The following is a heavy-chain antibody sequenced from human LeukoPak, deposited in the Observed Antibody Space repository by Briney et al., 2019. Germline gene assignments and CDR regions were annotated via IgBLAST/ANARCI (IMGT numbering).Heavy chain of an antibody. J-gene: IGHJ4*02. CDR2: ISGSGGST. CDR3: ARARRGVVPDNFDY. D-gene: IGHD2-15*01. V-gene: IGHV3-23*01. Sequence: GGSLRLSCAASGFTFGTYAMNWVRQAPGKGLEWVSAISGSGGSTYYADSVKGRFTISRDSSKNTLYLQMNSLKAEDTAVYYCARARRGVVPDNFDYWGQGTLVTVSS. CDR1: GFTFGTYA.